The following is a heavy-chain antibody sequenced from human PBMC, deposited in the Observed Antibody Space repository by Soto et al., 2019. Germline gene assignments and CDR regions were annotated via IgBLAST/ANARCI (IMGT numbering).Heavy chain of an antibody. CDR3: ARGGYSSSWYSLVPNWFGP. CDR2: IYYSGST. Sequence: PSETLSLTCTVSGGSISSYYWSWIRQPPGKGLEWIGYIYYSGSTNYNPSLKSRVTISVDTSKNQFSLKLSSVTAADTAVYYCARGGYSSSWYSLVPNWFGPWGQGTLVTVS. CDR1: GGSISSYY. J-gene: IGHJ5*02. D-gene: IGHD6-13*01. V-gene: IGHV4-59*01.